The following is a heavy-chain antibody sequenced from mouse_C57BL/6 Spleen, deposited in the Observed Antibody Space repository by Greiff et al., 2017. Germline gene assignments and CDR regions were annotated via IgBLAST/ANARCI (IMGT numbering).Heavy chain of an antibody. Sequence: EVKLVESGEGLVKPGGSLKLSCAASGFTFSSYAMSWVRQTPEKRLEWVAYISRGGDYIYYADTVKGRFTISRDNARNTLYLQMSSLTSEDTAMFYCTRGGYDASAMDYWGQGTSVTVSS. CDR2: ISRGGDYI. J-gene: IGHJ4*01. CDR1: GFTFSSYA. V-gene: IGHV5-9-1*02. CDR3: TRGGYDASAMDY. D-gene: IGHD2-2*01.